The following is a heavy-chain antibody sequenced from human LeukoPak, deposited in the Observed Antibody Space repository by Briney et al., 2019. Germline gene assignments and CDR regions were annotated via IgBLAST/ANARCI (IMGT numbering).Heavy chain of an antibody. Sequence: GASVKVSCKASGYTFTGYYMHWVRQAPGQGPEWMGWINPNSGGTNYAQKFQGRVTMTRDTSISTAYMELSRLRSDDTAVDYCARSLYDILTGYLVYWGQGTLVTVSS. D-gene: IGHD3-9*01. CDR3: ARSLYDILTGYLVY. V-gene: IGHV1-2*02. CDR2: INPNSGGT. CDR1: GYTFTGYY. J-gene: IGHJ4*02.